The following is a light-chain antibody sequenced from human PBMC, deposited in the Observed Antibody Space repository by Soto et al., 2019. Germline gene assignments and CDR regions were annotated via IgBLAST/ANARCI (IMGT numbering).Light chain of an antibody. CDR1: HSVNNN. J-gene: IGKJ5*01. CDR2: GAS. Sequence: PQSSVTLYGTQPETATLPCRAEHSVNNNLAWYQQKPGQAPPLLLYGASTRATGIPARFCGSGSYTEFILTINSLQSDDFSLYYCQQHNDASPITFGQGTRLDIK. V-gene: IGKV3-15*01. CDR3: QQHNDASPIT.